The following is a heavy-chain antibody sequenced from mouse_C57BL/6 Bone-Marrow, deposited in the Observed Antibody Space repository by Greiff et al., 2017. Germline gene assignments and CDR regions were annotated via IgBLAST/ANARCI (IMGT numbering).Heavy chain of an antibody. D-gene: IGHD1-1*01. CDR1: GYTFTSYW. Sequence: VQLQQPGAELVKPGASVKMSCKASGYTFTSYWITWVKQRPGQGLEWIGDIYPGSGSTNYNEKFKSKATLTVDKPSSTAYMQLSSLTSEDSAVYYCARRGSLDYWGQGTTLTVSS. V-gene: IGHV1-55*01. J-gene: IGHJ2*01. CDR3: ARRGSLDY. CDR2: IYPGSGST.